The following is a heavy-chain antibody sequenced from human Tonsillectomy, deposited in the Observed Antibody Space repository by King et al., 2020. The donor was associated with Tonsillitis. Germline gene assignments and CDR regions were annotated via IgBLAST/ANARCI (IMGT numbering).Heavy chain of an antibody. CDR3: ARRGSGYGGYFDY. V-gene: IGHV4-39*01. CDR1: GGSISSSSYY. J-gene: IGHJ4*02. CDR2: IYYSGCT. Sequence: QLQESGPGLVKPSETLSLTCTVSGGSISSSSYYWGWIRQPPGKGLEWIGSIYYSGCTSYNPSLKSRVTISVDTAKNQFSLKLSSVTAADTAVYFCARRGSGYGGYFDYWGQGTLVTVSS. D-gene: IGHD5-12*01.